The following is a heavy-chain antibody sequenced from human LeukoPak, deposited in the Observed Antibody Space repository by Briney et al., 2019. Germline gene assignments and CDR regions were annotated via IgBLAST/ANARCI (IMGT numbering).Heavy chain of an antibody. CDR1: GFTFTSNW. Sequence: GGSLRLSCAASGFTFTSNWMSWVRQAPGKGLEWVANIKQDGSEKYYVDSVKGRFTISRDNARNSLYLQMNSLRAEDTAVYYCARDTHYYDSRGYYYYYFDSWGQGTLVTVSS. CDR3: ARDTHYYDSRGYYYYYFDS. J-gene: IGHJ4*02. D-gene: IGHD3-22*01. V-gene: IGHV3-7*04. CDR2: IKQDGSEK.